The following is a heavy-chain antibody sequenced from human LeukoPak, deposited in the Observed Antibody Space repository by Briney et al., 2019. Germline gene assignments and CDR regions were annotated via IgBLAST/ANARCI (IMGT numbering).Heavy chain of an antibody. CDR1: GGSISSFY. CDR3: ARVRVSSGHHPWYFDY. D-gene: IGHD3-22*01. Sequence: SETLSLTCTVSGGSISSFYWGWSWQSPGGGVEWSVDIYYSGSTDYNPSLKSRVTISVDTSKNQFSLRLSSVTAADTAVHYCARVRVSSGHHPWYFDYWGQGTLVTVTS. CDR2: IYYSGST. V-gene: IGHV4-59*01. J-gene: IGHJ4*02.